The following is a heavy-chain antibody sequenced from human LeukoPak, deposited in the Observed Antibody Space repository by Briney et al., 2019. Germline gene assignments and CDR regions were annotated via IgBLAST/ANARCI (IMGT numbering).Heavy chain of an antibody. Sequence: GESLKISCQASGYDFTKYWIGWVRQMPGKGMESMGLIYPGDSDIRYSPSFQGQVNVSVEKSTSTASLWWSTLKASDTRLYFCVRFRLGGFSHWGQGTLVTVSS. V-gene: IGHV5-51*01. CDR1: GYDFTKYW. CDR3: VRFRLGGFSH. D-gene: IGHD3-16*02. J-gene: IGHJ4*02. CDR2: IYPGDSDI.